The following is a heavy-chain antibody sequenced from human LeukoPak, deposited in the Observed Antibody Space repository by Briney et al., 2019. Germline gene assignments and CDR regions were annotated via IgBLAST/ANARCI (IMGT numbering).Heavy chain of an antibody. CDR2: IKQDGSEK. D-gene: IGHD6-13*01. V-gene: IGHV3-7*04. J-gene: IGHJ4*02. CDR3: AGGVYYFDY. Sequence: GRSLRLSCAASGFTFSSYWMTWVRQAPGKGLEWVANIKQDGSEKYYVDSVKGRFTISRDNAKNSLYLQMNSLRAEDTAVYYCAGGVYYFDYWGQGTLVTVSS. CDR1: GFTFSSYW.